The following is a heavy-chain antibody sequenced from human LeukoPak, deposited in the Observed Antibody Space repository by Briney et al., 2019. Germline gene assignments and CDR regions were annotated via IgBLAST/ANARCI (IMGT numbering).Heavy chain of an antibody. CDR3: AKSVGYQPADPTFDY. V-gene: IGHV3-21*04. J-gene: IGHJ4*02. CDR1: GFTFSSYT. D-gene: IGHD2-2*01. Sequence: GGSLRLSCAASGFTFSSYTMNWVRQAPGKGLEWVSSITSPKNFIQYADSVKGRFTISRDNARNSLYLQMNSLRAEDTAVYYCAKSVGYQPADPTFDYWGQGTLVTVSS. CDR2: ITSPKNFI.